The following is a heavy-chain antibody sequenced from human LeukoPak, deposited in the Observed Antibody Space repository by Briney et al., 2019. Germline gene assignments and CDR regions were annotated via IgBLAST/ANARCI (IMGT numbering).Heavy chain of an antibody. CDR2: ISSSGSAI. Sequence: GGSLRLSCAASGFTFSSYEMNWVRQAPGKGLEWVSKISSSGSAIYYADSVRGRFTISRDNAKSRLYLQMNSLRAEDTAVYYCARGGSLGYWGQGTLVTVSS. V-gene: IGHV3-48*03. CDR3: ARGGSLGY. J-gene: IGHJ4*02. D-gene: IGHD6-19*01. CDR1: GFTFSSYE.